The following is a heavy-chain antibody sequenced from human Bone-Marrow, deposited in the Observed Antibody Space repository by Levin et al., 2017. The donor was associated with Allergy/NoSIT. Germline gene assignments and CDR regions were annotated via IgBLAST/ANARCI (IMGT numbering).Heavy chain of an antibody. Sequence: GASVKVSCKPSGYTFTYYGISWVRQAPGQGLEWMGWISPDKGVMNSAQKFQARVTMTTDTSTSTAYMELRSLRSDDTAVYFCARVPNSDTYYYDSSGYWGVDVWGQGTTVTVSS. CDR3: ARVPNSDTYYYDSSGYWGVDV. D-gene: IGHD3-22*01. CDR1: GYTFTYYG. CDR2: ISPDKGVM. V-gene: IGHV1-18*01. J-gene: IGHJ6*02.